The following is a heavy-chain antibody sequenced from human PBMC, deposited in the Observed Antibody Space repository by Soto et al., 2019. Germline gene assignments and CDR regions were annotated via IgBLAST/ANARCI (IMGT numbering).Heavy chain of an antibody. J-gene: IGHJ5*02. V-gene: IGHV1-2*02. CDR3: GRGVSGTFGGNWVDP. CDR1: GYTFTDHY. Sequence: QVQLVQSGAEVKKPGASVRVSCKASGYTFTDHYIQWVRQAPGQGLEWVGGIRPNSGNTKVAQKFQGRVTLTRDTSISAAYMDLTRLTSDDTAVYYCGRGVSGTFGGNWVDPWGQGTLVTVSS. CDR2: IRPNSGNT. D-gene: IGHD1-26*01.